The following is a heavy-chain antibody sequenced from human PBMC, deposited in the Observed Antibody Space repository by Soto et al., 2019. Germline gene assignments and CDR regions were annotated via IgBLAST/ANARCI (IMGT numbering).Heavy chain of an antibody. D-gene: IGHD6-19*01. CDR1: GGSISSYY. V-gene: IGHV4-59*08. CDR3: ARKQWLGLDY. Sequence: LELLSLTWTVSGGSISSYYWRWIRQPPGKGLEWIGYIYYSGSTNYNPSLKSRVTISVDTSKNQFSLKLSSVTAAYTAVYDCARKQWLGLDYWGQGTLVTVSS. J-gene: IGHJ4*02. CDR2: IYYSGST.